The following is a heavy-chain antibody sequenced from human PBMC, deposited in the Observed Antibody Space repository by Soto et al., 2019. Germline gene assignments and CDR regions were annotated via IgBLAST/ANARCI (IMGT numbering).Heavy chain of an antibody. CDR2: IYYSGST. V-gene: IGHV4-59*01. CDR3: ARSDSVTPEYFQH. J-gene: IGHJ1*01. CDR1: GGSISSYY. Sequence: QVQLQESGPGLVKPSETLSLTCTVSGGSISSYYWSWIRQPPGKGLEWIGYIYYSGSTNYNPSLKSRVTISVDTSKNQFSLKLSSVTAADTAVYYCARSDSVTPEYFQHWGQGTLVTVSS. D-gene: IGHD4-4*01.